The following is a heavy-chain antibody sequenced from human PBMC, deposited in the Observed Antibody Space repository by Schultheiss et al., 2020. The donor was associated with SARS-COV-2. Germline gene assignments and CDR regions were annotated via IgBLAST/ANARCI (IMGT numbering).Heavy chain of an antibody. Sequence: SETLSLTCTVSGGSISSGGYYWSWIRQHPGKGLEWIGYIYYSGSTNYNPSLKSRVTISVDTSKNQFSLKLSSVTAADTAVYYCASHPWGSSSWYPPTWHWGQGTLVTVSS. CDR1: GGSISSGGYY. CDR3: ASHPWGSSSWYPPTWH. V-gene: IGHV4-61*08. D-gene: IGHD6-13*01. CDR2: IYYSGST. J-gene: IGHJ1*01.